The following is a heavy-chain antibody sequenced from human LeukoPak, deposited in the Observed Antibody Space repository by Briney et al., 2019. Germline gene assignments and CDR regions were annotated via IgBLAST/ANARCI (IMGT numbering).Heavy chain of an antibody. CDR1: GFTFSSYA. D-gene: IGHD5-18*01. J-gene: IGHJ4*02. CDR2: ITASGGNT. V-gene: IGHV3-23*01. CDR3: AKGNGYSYGRYYFDY. Sequence: GGSLRLSCAASGFTFSSYAMAWVRQAPGKGLEWVSAITASGGNTYYADSVKGRFTISRDNSKNTLYLQVNSLRAEDTAVYYCAKGNGYSYGRYYFDYWGQGTLVTVSS.